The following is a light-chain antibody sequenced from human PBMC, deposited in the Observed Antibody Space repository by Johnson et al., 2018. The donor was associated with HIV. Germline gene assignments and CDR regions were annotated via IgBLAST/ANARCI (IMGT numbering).Light chain of an antibody. CDR3: GTWDSSLSTYV. CDR2: DNN. J-gene: IGLJ1*01. Sequence: QSVLTQPPSVSAAPGQKVTISCSGSSSNIGNNYVSWYQQLPGTAPKLLIYDNNQRPSGLPDRFSFSKSGTSATLGITGLQTGDEADYYCGTWDSSLSTYVFGSGTKVTVL. V-gene: IGLV1-51*01. CDR1: SSNIGNNY.